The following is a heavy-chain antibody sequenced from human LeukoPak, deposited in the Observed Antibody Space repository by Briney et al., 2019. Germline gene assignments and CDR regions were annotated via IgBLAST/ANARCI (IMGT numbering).Heavy chain of an antibody. CDR2: INHSGST. J-gene: IGHJ4*02. V-gene: IGHV4-34*01. D-gene: IGHD6-19*01. Sequence: KPSETLSLTCAVYGGSFSDYHWSWIRQPPGKGLEWIGEINHSGSTNYNPSLKSRVTISVDTSKNQFSLKLSSVTAADTAVYYCSRWLVLSSGPPRGDSAYWGQGTLVTVSS. CDR1: GGSFSDYH. CDR3: SRWLVLSSGPPRGDSAY.